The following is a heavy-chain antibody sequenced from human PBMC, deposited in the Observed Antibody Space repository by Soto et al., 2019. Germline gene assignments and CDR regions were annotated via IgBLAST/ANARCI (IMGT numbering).Heavy chain of an antibody. J-gene: IGHJ6*02. CDR3: AREPRNIAAADLPDV. V-gene: IGHV3-7*01. Sequence: EVQLVESGGGLVQPGGSLRLSCAASGFTFSSYWMSWVRQAPGKGLEWVANIKQDGSEKYYVDSVKGRFTISRDNAKNSLYRQMNSLRAEDTAVYYCAREPRNIAAADLPDVWGQGTTVTVSS. D-gene: IGHD6-13*01. CDR1: GFTFSSYW. CDR2: IKQDGSEK.